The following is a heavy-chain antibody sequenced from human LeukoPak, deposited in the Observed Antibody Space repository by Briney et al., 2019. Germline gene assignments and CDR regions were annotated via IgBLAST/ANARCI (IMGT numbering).Heavy chain of an antibody. CDR3: TRGGSN. D-gene: IGHD1-26*01. J-gene: IGHJ4*02. Sequence: PGGSLRLSCTTSGFTFGAYAISSVRQAPGKGREWVGFIKSKAYGGTTEFAASVKGRFSISRDDSKSIAYLQMNSLKTDDTGVYYCTRGGSNWGQGTLVTVSS. CDR1: GFTFGAYA. CDR2: IKSKAYGGTT. V-gene: IGHV3-49*04.